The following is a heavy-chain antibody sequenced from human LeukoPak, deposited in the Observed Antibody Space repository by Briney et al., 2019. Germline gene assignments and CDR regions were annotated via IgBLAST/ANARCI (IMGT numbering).Heavy chain of an antibody. CDR3: ARDYFTSTSKSYNFFDP. CDR2: IEPNSGDT. Sequence: ASVKVSCKASGYTFTGYYMHWVRQAPGQGLEWMGWIEPNSGDTNYPEKFQGRITMTRDTSISTAYMELSRLTSDDTAVYFCARDYFTSTSKSYNFFDPWGQGTLVTVSS. V-gene: IGHV1-2*02. CDR1: GYTFTGYY. D-gene: IGHD1-20*01. J-gene: IGHJ5*02.